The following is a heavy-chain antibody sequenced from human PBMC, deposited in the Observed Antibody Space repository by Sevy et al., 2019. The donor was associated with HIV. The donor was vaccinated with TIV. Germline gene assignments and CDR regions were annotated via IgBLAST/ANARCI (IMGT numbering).Heavy chain of an antibody. J-gene: IGHJ4*02. V-gene: IGHV3-7*01. D-gene: IGHD3-3*01. CDR3: AREVGGFNWRPYYFDS. CDR2: ITQDESEK. Sequence: GGSLRLSCAASGFTFTDYWMSWVRQTPGKGLEWVATITQDESEKYYVDSVKGRFAISRDNGKNSVSLRMSSLRVEDTALYYYAREVGGFNWRPYYFDSWGQGTLVTVSS. CDR1: GFTFTDYW.